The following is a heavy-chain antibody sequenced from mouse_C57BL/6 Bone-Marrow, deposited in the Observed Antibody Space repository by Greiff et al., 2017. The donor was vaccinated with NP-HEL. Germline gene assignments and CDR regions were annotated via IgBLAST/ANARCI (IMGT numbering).Heavy chain of an antibody. D-gene: IGHD4-1*01. V-gene: IGHV1-55*01. Sequence: VHLVESGAELVKPGASVKMSCKASGYTFTSYWITWVKQRPGQGLEWIGDIYPGSGSTNYNEKFKSKATLTVDTSSSTAYMQLSSLTSEDSAVYYCATGKGDYWGQGTTLTVSS. CDR2: IYPGSGST. CDR3: ATGKGDY. CDR1: GYTFTSYW. J-gene: IGHJ2*01.